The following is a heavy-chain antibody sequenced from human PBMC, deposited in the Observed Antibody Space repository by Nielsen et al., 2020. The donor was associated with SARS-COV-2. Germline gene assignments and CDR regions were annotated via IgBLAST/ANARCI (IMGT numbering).Heavy chain of an antibody. CDR1: GGSISGSDYY. V-gene: IGHV4-30-4*01. CDR2: IYYSGST. CDR3: ARDAYGDSSYYSYGLDV. Sequence: TLSLTCSVSGGSISGSDYYWTGIRQSPGKGLEWIGYIYYSGSTYYNPSLKGRVTMSVDTFENQFSLELSSVTAADTAVYYCARDAYGDSSYYSYGLDVWGQGTTVTVAS. D-gene: IGHD4-17*01. J-gene: IGHJ6*02.